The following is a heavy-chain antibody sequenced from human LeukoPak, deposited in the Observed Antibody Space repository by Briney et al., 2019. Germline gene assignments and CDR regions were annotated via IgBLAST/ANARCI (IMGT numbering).Heavy chain of an antibody. Sequence: ASVKVSCKASGYTFTGYYMRWVRQAPGQGLEWMGWINPNSGGTKYAQKFQGRVTMTRDTSISTAYMELSRLRSDDTAVYYCARDPPDYYYYYMDVWGKGTTVTVSS. V-gene: IGHV1-2*02. J-gene: IGHJ6*03. CDR3: ARDPPDYYYYYMDV. CDR2: INPNSGGT. CDR1: GYTFTGYY.